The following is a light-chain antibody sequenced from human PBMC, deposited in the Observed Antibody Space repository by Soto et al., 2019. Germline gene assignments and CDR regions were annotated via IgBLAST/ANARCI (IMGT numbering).Light chain of an antibody. J-gene: IGKJ1*01. CDR1: QSVSSSY. CDR2: GTS. CDR3: QHYGSSPRT. Sequence: VWTQSQGTLSLSPGEGATLSCRASQSVSSSYIAWYQQKPGQAPRLLIYGTSSRATGIPARFSGSGSGTDFTLTIGRLEPEDFALYYCQHYGSSPRTFGQGTKVDIK. V-gene: IGKV3-20*01.